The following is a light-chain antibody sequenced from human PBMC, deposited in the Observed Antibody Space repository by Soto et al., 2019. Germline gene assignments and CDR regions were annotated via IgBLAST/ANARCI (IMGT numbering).Light chain of an antibody. Sequence: EIVLTQSPGTLSLSPGARATLSCRASQSVYSNYLAWYQQKPGQAPRLLIYGASTRATGIPDRFSGSGSGPDFTLTISRLEPEDFAVYFCQQYGGSPPYTFGQGTKLEI. CDR3: QQYGGSPPYT. CDR2: GAS. V-gene: IGKV3-20*01. CDR1: QSVYSNY. J-gene: IGKJ2*01.